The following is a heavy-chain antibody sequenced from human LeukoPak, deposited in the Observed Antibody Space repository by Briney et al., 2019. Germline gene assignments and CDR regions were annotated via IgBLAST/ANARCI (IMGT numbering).Heavy chain of an antibody. J-gene: IGHJ4*02. CDR3: ARRGGWYYFDY. CDR1: GGSISSGSYY. V-gene: IGHV4-61*02. CDR2: IYTSGST. D-gene: IGHD6-19*01. Sequence: PSETLSLTCTVSGGSISSGSYYWSWIRQPAGKGLEWIGRIYTSGSTNYNPSLKSRVTISVDTSKNQFSLKLSSVTAADTAVYYCARRGGWYYFDYWGQGTLVTVSS.